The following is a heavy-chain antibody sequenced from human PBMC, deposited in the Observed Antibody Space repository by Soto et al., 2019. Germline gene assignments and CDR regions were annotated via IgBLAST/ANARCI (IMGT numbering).Heavy chain of an antibody. Sequence: PGGSLRLSCAASGFTFSSYSMNWVRQAPGKGLEWVSYISSSSTIYYADSVKGRFTISRDNAKNSLYLQMNSLRDEDTAVYYCARGMWGELHFDYWGQGTLVTVSS. V-gene: IGHV3-48*02. D-gene: IGHD1-26*01. CDR2: ISSSSTI. CDR3: ARGMWGELHFDY. J-gene: IGHJ4*02. CDR1: GFTFSSYS.